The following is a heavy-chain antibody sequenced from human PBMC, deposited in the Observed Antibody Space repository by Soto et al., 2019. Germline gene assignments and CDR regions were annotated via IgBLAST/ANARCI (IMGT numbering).Heavy chain of an antibody. CDR3: ARGLSSGYDLDY. V-gene: IGHV3-48*03. D-gene: IGHD3-22*01. CDR2: ISSSGSTI. Sequence: EVQLVESGGGLVQPGGSLRLSCAASGFTFSSYEMNWVRQAPGKGLEWVSYISSSGSTIYYADSVKGRFTISRDNAKNSLYLQMNSLRAEDTAVYYCARGLSSGYDLDYWGQGTLVTVSS. CDR1: GFTFSSYE. J-gene: IGHJ4*02.